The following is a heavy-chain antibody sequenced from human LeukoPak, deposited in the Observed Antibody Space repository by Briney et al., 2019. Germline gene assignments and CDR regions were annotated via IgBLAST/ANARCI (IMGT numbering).Heavy chain of an antibody. J-gene: IGHJ4*02. Sequence: SPETLSLTCTVSGGSITSNSYSWGWIRQPPGKGLQWIVTLSHAGTNYYNPSLKSRVTMPVDRSKNQFSLKLTSVTATVTAVYYCARLRGGVQLWGDWGQGTLVTVSS. V-gene: IGHV4-39*01. D-gene: IGHD5-18*01. CDR3: ARLRGGVQLWGD. CDR1: GGSITSNSYS. CDR2: LSHAGTN.